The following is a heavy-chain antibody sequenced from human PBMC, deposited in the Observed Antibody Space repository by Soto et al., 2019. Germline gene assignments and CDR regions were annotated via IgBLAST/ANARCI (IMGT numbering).Heavy chain of an antibody. D-gene: IGHD2-15*01. V-gene: IGHV3-30*04. CDR3: ARGRSGQWSPGGY. Sequence: QVQLVESGGGVVQPGRSLRLSCAASGFTFSSYFMHWVRQASGKGLEWVAVISHDGSNKFYADSVKGRFTISRDNSKNTLYLQMNSLRAEDTAVYYCARGRSGQWSPGGYWGQGTLVTVSS. CDR1: GFTFSSYF. J-gene: IGHJ4*02. CDR2: ISHDGSNK.